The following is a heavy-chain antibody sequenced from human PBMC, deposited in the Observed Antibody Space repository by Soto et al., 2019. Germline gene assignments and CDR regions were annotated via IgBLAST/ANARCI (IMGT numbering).Heavy chain of an antibody. V-gene: IGHV3-66*01. CDR3: TSSPYCWSNGCYYNDY. Sequence: EVQLVESGGGLVQPGESLRLSCAASEFSVSSNYISWVRQAPGKGLEWVSDIYASGTTYYDDSSRGRLTISRNNSKNTLYLQMNGLRAEDAAVDYCTSSPYCWSNGCYYNDYWGQGTLVTVSS. D-gene: IGHD3-10*01. CDR1: EFSVSSNY. CDR2: IYASGTT. J-gene: IGHJ4*02.